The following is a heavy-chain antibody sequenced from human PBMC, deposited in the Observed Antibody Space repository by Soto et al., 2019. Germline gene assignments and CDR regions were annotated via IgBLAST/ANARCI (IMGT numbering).Heavy chain of an antibody. V-gene: IGHV3-33*01. Sequence: QVQLVESGGGVVQPGRSLRLSCAASGFSFSTYGMNWVRQAPGKGLEWVALIWYDGSNEEYADSVKGRFTISKDNSKKTVYLQMNSLRVEDTAVYYCARSSPVVSLGLSDFWGQGAQVTVSS. CDR1: GFSFSTYG. CDR3: ARSSPVVSLGLSDF. CDR2: IWYDGSNE. D-gene: IGHD1-26*01. J-gene: IGHJ4*02.